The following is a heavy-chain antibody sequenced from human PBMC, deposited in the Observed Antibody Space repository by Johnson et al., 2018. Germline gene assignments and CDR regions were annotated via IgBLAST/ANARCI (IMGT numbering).Heavy chain of an antibody. CDR3: ASLKSGAGTGAFDC. V-gene: IGHV5-51*01. Sequence: VQLVQSGAEVKKPGESLKISCKGSGYSFTSYWIGWVRQMPGKGLEWMGIIYPGDSDTRYSPPFQGQVTIEADKSISTAYLQWSSLKASDSSMYYCASLKSGAGTGAFDCGGQWTMVTVSS. CDR2: IYPGDSDT. D-gene: IGHD6-19*01. CDR1: GYSFTSYW. J-gene: IGHJ3*01.